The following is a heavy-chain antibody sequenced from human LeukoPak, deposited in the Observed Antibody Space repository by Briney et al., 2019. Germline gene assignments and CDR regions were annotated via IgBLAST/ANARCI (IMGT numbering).Heavy chain of an antibody. J-gene: IGHJ4*02. CDR1: GFTFSSYG. V-gene: IGHV3-30*18. CDR3: AKDRRAAAGYFDY. D-gene: IGHD6-13*01. Sequence: PGGSLRLSCAASGFTFSSYGMHWVRQAPGKGLEWVAVISYDGSNKYYADSVKGRFTISRDNSKNTLYLQMNSLSAEDTAVYYCAKDRRAAAGYFDYWGQGTLVTVSS. CDR2: ISYDGSNK.